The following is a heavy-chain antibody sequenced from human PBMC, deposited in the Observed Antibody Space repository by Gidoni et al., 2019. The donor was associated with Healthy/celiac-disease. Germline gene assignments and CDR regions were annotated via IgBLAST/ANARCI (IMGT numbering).Heavy chain of an antibody. CDR2: ISWNSGSI. CDR1: GFTFDDYA. V-gene: IGHV3-9*01. D-gene: IGHD1-7*01. J-gene: IGHJ3*02. Sequence: EVQLVESGGGLVQPGRSLRLSCAASGFTFDDYAMHWVRQAPGKGLEWVSGISWNSGSIGYADSVKGRFTISRDNAKNSLYLQMNSLRAEDTALYYCAKDIVNEATTARAAFDIWGQGTMVTVSS. CDR3: AKDIVNEATTARAAFDI.